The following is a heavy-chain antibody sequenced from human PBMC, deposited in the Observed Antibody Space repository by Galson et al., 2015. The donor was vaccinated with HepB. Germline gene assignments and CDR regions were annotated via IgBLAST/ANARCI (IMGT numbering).Heavy chain of an antibody. V-gene: IGHV3-74*01. CDR1: GFTFSSYW. CDR3: ARGNGQAFDI. Sequence: LRLSCAASGFTFSSYWMHWVRQAPGKGLVWVSRITSDGSSTSYPDSVKGRFTISRDNAKSTLYLQMNSLRVEDTAVYYCARGNGQAFDIWGQGTMVTVSS. D-gene: IGHD2-8*01. J-gene: IGHJ3*02. CDR2: ITSDGSST.